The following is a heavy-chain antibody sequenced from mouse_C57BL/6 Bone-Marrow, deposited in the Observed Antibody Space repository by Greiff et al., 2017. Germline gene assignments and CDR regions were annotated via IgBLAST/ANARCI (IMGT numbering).Heavy chain of an antibody. CDR1: GYSITSGYY. V-gene: IGHV3-6*01. J-gene: IGHJ2*01. CDR3: ARHYYGSSRSWGNY. D-gene: IGHD1-1*01. Sequence: EVHLVESGPGLVKPSQSLSLTCSVTGYSITSGYYWNWIRQFPGNKLEWMGYISYDGSNNYNPSLKNRISITRDTSKNQFFLKLNSVTTEDTATYYGARHYYGSSRSWGNYWGQGTTLTVSS. CDR2: ISYDGSN.